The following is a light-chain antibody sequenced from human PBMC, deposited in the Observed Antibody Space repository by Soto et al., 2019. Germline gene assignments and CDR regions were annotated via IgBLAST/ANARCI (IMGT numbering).Light chain of an antibody. J-gene: IGKJ2*01. V-gene: IGKV3D-15*01. Sequence: EIVMTQSPDTLSVSPGDRAALSCRTSQSVSSDLAWYQQKPGQAPRLLIYGASTRATGIPARFSGSGSGTESTLTISSLQSEDFAVYYCHHYSSWPPYTFGQGTKVDIK. CDR2: GAS. CDR1: QSVSSD. CDR3: HHYSSWPPYT.